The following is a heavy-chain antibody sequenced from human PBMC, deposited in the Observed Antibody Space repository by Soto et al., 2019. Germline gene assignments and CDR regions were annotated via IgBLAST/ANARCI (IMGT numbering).Heavy chain of an antibody. D-gene: IGHD3-3*01. CDR2: IIPIFGTA. Sequence: SVKVSCKASGGTFSSYAISWVRQAPGQGLEWMGGIIPIFGTANYAQKSQGRVTITADKSTSTAYMELSSLRSEDTAVYYCASAVRITIFGVVPRDYYYGMDVWGQGTTVTVS. CDR1: GGTFSSYA. V-gene: IGHV1-69*06. CDR3: ASAVRITIFGVVPRDYYYGMDV. J-gene: IGHJ6*02.